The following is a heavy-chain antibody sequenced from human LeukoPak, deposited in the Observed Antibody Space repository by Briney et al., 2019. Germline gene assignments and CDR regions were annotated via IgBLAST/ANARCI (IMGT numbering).Heavy chain of an antibody. D-gene: IGHD1-14*01. Sequence: SETLSLTCAVYGGSFSGYYWSWIRQPPGKGLEWIGEINHSGSTNYNPSLKSRVTISVDTSKNQFSLKLSSVTAADTAVYYCARVRRLTTYYFDYWGQGTLVTVSS. CDR2: INHSGST. V-gene: IGHV4-34*01. CDR1: GGSFSGYY. J-gene: IGHJ4*02. CDR3: ARVRRLTTYYFDY.